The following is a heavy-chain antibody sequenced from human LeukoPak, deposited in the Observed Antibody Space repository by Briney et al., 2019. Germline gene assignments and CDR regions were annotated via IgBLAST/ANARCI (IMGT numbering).Heavy chain of an antibody. V-gene: IGHV4-34*01. CDR3: ASGGGLLGNWFDP. D-gene: IGHD3/OR15-3a*01. Sequence: SETLSLTCAVSGGSFSGYNWSWIRQPPGKGLGWIGEINHSGSTNYNPSLKSRVTISVDTSKKQFSLKLSSVTAADTAVYYCASGGGLLGNWFDPWGQGTLVTVSS. CDR1: GGSFSGYN. J-gene: IGHJ5*02. CDR2: INHSGST.